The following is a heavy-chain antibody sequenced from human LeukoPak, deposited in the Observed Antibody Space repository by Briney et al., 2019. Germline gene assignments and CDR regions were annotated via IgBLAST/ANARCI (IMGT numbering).Heavy chain of an antibody. CDR2: ISSSGSTI. Sequence: PGGSLRHSCAASGFTFSSYDVKWVRQAPGKGLEWVSYISSSGSTIDYADSVKGRFTISRDNAKNSLYLQMNSLRAEDTAVYYCARVRQYCSSTSCYDDYWSQGTLVTVSS. V-gene: IGHV3-48*03. CDR1: GFTFSSYD. CDR3: ARVRQYCSSTSCYDDY. D-gene: IGHD2-2*01. J-gene: IGHJ4*02.